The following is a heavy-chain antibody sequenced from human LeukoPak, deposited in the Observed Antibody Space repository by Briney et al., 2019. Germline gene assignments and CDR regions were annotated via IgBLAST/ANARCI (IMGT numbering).Heavy chain of an antibody. J-gene: IGHJ4*02. CDR1: GGTFSSYA. CDR3: ASGPLIAVAGTSYFDY. V-gene: IGHV1-69*05. D-gene: IGHD6-19*01. Sequence: SVKLSCKASGGTFSSYAISWVRHAPGQGLEWMGGIIPIFGTANYAQKFQGRVTITTDESTSTAYMELSSLRSEDTAVYYCASGPLIAVAGTSYFDYCGQGTLVTVSS. CDR2: IIPIFGTA.